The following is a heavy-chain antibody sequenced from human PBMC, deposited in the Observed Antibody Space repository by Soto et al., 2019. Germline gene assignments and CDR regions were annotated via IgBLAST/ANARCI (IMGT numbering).Heavy chain of an antibody. V-gene: IGHV4-4*07. CDR1: EASISGFG. CDR3: VRDGPKTLRDWFDP. Sequence: SETLCLSWTVAEASISGFGWSWIRKSAGKGLEWIGLIYATGTTDYNPSLKSRVMVSVDTSKKQFSLKLRSVTAADTAVYYCVRDGPKTLRDWFDPWGQGMSVTVSS. D-gene: IGHD3-16*01. J-gene: IGHJ5*02. CDR2: IYATGTT.